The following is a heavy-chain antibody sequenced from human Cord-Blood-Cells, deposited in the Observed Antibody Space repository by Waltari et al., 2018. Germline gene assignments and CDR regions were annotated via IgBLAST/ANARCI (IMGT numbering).Heavy chain of an antibody. CDR3: ARVRVGLGDY. Sequence: QVPLQQWGAGLLKPSETLSLTCAVYGWSFCGYYWSWIRQPPGTGLEWIGEIDHSGSTNYNPSLKSRVTISVDTSKNQFSLKLSSVTAADTAVYYCARVRVGLGDYWGQGTLVTVSS. D-gene: IGHD1-26*01. V-gene: IGHV4-34*01. J-gene: IGHJ4*02. CDR2: IDHSGST. CDR1: GWSFCGYY.